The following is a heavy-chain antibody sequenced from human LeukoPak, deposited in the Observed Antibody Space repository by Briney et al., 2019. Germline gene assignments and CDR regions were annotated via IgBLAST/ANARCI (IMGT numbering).Heavy chain of an antibody. J-gene: IGHJ4*02. CDR1: GYSFISFS. CDR3: ARRRGYSSSWYPDYFDF. V-gene: IGHV5-51*01. CDR2: IYPGDADT. Sequence: GAPLKTSSKGLGYSFISFSIGGVRKIPGKGPEWMGIIYPGDADTKYGPSFQGQVTISADKSINAAYLQWSSLKASDSAMYYCARRRGYSSSWYPDYFDFWGQGTLVTVSS. D-gene: IGHD6-13*01.